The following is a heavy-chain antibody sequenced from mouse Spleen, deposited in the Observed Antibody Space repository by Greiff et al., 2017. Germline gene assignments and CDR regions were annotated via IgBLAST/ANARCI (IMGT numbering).Heavy chain of an antibody. V-gene: IGHV1-81*01. CDR2: IYPRSGNT. D-gene: IGHD1-1*01. Sequence: SGAELARPGASVKLSCKASGYTFTSYGISWVKQRTGQGLEWIGEIYPRSGNTYYNEKFKGKATLTADKSSSTAYMELRSLTSEDSAVYFCARSHYYGSSYEPYFDYWGQGTTLTVSS. CDR1: GYTFTSYG. CDR3: ARSHYYGSSYEPYFDY. J-gene: IGHJ2*01.